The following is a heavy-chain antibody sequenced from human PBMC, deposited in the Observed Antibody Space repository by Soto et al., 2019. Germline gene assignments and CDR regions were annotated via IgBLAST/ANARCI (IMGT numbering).Heavy chain of an antibody. D-gene: IGHD3-22*01. CDR1: GGSVSSGNYY. Sequence: SETLSLTCTVSGGSVSSGNYYWSWIRQPPGKGLEWIGYLYYSGRLNYNPSLRSRVTMSPDTSKNQFSLKLSSVTAADTAVYYCARDPGYDSSGYFVDYWGQGILVT. CDR2: LYYSGRL. J-gene: IGHJ4*02. CDR3: ARDPGYDSSGYFVDY. V-gene: IGHV4-61*01.